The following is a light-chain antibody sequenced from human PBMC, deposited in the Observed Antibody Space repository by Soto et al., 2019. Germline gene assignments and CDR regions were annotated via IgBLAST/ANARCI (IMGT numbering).Light chain of an antibody. CDR2: EAA. CDR3: QQSNNYPWT. Sequence: DIQMTQSPSTLSASVGDRVTITCRASQYIHNYLAWYQQKPGEAPKLLIYEAANLESGVPSRFSGRGTWTEFTLTISSLQPDDFATYYCQQSNNYPWTFGQGTRVEI. J-gene: IGKJ1*01. V-gene: IGKV1-5*03. CDR1: QYIHNY.